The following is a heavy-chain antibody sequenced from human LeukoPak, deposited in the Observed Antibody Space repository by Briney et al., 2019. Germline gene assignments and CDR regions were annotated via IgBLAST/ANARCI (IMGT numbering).Heavy chain of an antibody. V-gene: IGHV3-11*01. D-gene: IGHD3-3*01. CDR3: ASYDFWSGYLNY. CDR1: GFTFSDYY. CDR2: ISSSGSTI. J-gene: IGHJ4*02. Sequence: GGSLRLSCAASGFTFSDYYMSWIRQAPGKGLERASYISSSGSTIYYADSVKGRFTISRDNAKNSLYLQMNSLRAEDTAVYYCASYDFWSGYLNYWGQGTLVTVSS.